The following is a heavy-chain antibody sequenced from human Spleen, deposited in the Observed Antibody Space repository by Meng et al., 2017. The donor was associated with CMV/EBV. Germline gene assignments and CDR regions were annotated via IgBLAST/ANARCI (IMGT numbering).Heavy chain of an antibody. CDR1: GFTFSSYA. CDR3: ARPAGSPGEDWFDP. Sequence: GESLKISCAASGFTFSSYAMHWVHQAPGKGLEYVSAISSNGGSTYYADSVKGRFTISRDNSKNTLYLQMGSLRAEDMAVYYCARPAGSPGEDWFDPWGQGTLVTVSS. J-gene: IGHJ5*02. D-gene: IGHD2-2*01. CDR2: ISSNGGST. V-gene: IGHV3-64*02.